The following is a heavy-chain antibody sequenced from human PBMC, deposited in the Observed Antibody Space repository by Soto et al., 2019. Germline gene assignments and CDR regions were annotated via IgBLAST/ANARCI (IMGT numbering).Heavy chain of an antibody. CDR2: ISAGSYI. V-gene: IGHV3-21*06. CDR1: GFTFSTYS. CDR3: ARDRPGAFDI. Sequence: GGSLRLSCAASGFTFSTYSMNWVRQAPGKGLEWVSSISAGSYIYYADSVKGRFTISRDNAENSLYLQMNSLRAEDTAVYYCARDRPGAFDIWGQGTMVTVSS. J-gene: IGHJ3*02.